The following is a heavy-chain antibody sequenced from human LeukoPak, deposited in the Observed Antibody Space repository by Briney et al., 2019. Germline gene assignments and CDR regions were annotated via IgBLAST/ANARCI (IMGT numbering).Heavy chain of an antibody. J-gene: IGHJ5*02. V-gene: IGHV1-18*04. CDR3: ARASNYDILTGYEDP. CDR2: ISAYNGNT. D-gene: IGHD3-9*01. Sequence: ASVKVSCKASGYTFTSYGISWVRQAPGQGREWMGWISAYNGNTNYAQKLQGRVTMTTDTSTSTAYMELRSLRSDDTAVYYCARASNYDILTGYEDPWGQGTLVTVSS. CDR1: GYTFTSYG.